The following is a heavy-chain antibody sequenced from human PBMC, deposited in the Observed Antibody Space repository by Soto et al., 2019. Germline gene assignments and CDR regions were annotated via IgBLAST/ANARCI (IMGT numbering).Heavy chain of an antibody. CDR2: IIPIFGTA. J-gene: IGHJ5*02. V-gene: IGHV1-69*01. CDR1: GGTFSSYA. CDR3: AGVEYCGGDCYSGWFDP. D-gene: IGHD2-21*02. Sequence: QVQLVQSGAEVKKPGSSVKVSCKASGGTFSSYAISWVRQAPGQGLEGMGGIIPIFGTANYAQKFQGRVTITADECTSTDYMELSSLRSEDTAVYYCAGVEYCGGDCYSGWFDPWGQGTLVTVSS.